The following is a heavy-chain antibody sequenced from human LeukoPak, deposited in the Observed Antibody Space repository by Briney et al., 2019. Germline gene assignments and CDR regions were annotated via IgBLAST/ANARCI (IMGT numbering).Heavy chain of an antibody. V-gene: IGHV4-39*07. CDR3: ARDRKYYYHMDV. CDR2: IYHSGST. J-gene: IGHJ6*03. CDR1: GGSISGGSYY. Sequence: KPSETLSLTCTVSGGSISGGSYYWGWIRQSPGKGLEWIGSIYHSGSTYYNPSFKSRVTVSVDTSKNQFSLKLSSLTAADTAVYYCARDRKYYYHMDVWGKGTTVTVSS.